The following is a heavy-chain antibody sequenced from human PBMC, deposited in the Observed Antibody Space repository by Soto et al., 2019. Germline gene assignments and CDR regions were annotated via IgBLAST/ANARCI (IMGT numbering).Heavy chain of an antibody. J-gene: IGHJ4*02. Sequence: PSETLSLTCTVSGGSISSYYWSWIRQPPGKGLEWIGYIYYSGSTNYNPSLKSRVTISVDTSKNQFSLKLSSVTAADTAVYYCARAARYGDFDYWGQGTLVTVSS. CDR3: ARAARYGDFDY. CDR2: IYYSGST. V-gene: IGHV4-59*01. CDR1: GGSISSYY. D-gene: IGHD4-17*01.